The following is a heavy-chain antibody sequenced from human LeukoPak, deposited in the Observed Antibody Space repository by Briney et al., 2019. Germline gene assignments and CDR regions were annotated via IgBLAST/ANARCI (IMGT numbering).Heavy chain of an antibody. CDR3: ARRLRIEGGTRRGDALDM. CDR1: GGSISSSSYY. J-gene: IGHJ3*02. Sequence: SETLSLTCSVSGGSISSSSYYWGWIRQPPGKGLEWIGSFYYSGNTYYNPSLKSRVTISVDTSKNEFSLKLRSVTAADTAVYYCARRLRIEGGTRRGDALDMWGQGTMVTVSS. V-gene: IGHV4-39*01. D-gene: IGHD1-26*01. CDR2: FYYSGNT.